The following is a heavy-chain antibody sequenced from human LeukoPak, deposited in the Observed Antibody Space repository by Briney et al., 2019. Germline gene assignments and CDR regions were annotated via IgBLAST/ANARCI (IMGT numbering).Heavy chain of an antibody. CDR3: ARVMQLESPPQYYMDV. V-gene: IGHV4-34*01. J-gene: IGHJ6*03. D-gene: IGHD6-6*01. CDR1: GGSFSGYY. CDR2: INHSGST. Sequence: SETLSLTCAVYGGSFSGYYWSWIRQPPGKRLEWIGEINHSGSTNYNLSLKSRVTISVDTSKNQFSLKLSSVTAADTAVYYCARVMQLESPPQYYMDVWGKGTTVTVSS.